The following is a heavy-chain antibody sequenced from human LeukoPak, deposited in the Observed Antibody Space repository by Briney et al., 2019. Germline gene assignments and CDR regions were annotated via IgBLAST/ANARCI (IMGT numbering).Heavy chain of an antibody. D-gene: IGHD1-26*01. CDR3: AKRKVATEYYFDY. CDR2: ISASGGTT. J-gene: IGHJ4*02. V-gene: IGHV3-23*01. Sequence: PGGSLRLSCAASGFTFSSYVMTWVRQAPGKGLESVSSISASGGTTYYADSVKGRFTISRDNSKNTVYMQMNSLRAEDTAVYYCAKRKVATEYYFDYWGQGTLVTVSS. CDR1: GFTFSSYV.